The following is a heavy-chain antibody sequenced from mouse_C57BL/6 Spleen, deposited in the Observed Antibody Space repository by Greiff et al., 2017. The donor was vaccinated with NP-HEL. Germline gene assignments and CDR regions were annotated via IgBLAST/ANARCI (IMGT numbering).Heavy chain of an antibody. CDR1: GYTFTSYG. J-gene: IGHJ4*01. Sequence: VMLVESGAELARPGASVKLSCKASGYTFTSYGISWVKQRTGQGLEWIGEINPRSGNTYYNEKFKGKATLTADKSSSTAYMELRSLTSEDSAVYFCASRTFYGSSYGAMDYWGQGTSVTVAS. V-gene: IGHV1-81*01. CDR3: ASRTFYGSSYGAMDY. D-gene: IGHD1-1*01. CDR2: INPRSGNT.